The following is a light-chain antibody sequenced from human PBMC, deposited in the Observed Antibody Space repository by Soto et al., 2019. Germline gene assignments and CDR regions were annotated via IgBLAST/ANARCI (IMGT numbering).Light chain of an antibody. Sequence: QSALTQPASVSGSPGQSITISCTATTSDVGYYNYVSWYQQHPGKAPKLMIFEVSHRPSGVSNRFSGSKSGNTASLTISGLQAEDEADYYCSAFTGSTPLYVFGTGTKLT. CDR1: TSDVGYYNY. V-gene: IGLV2-14*01. CDR2: EVS. J-gene: IGLJ1*01. CDR3: SAFTGSTPLYV.